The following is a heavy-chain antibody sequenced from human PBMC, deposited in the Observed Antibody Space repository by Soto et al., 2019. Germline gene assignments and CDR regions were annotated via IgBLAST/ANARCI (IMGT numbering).Heavy chain of an antibody. CDR2: INAGNGNT. D-gene: IGHD3-22*01. CDR1: GYTFTNYA. J-gene: IGHJ5*02. CDR3: ARDCYDSSGFQNDP. Sequence: ASVKVSCKASGYTFTNYAIHWVRQAPGQRLEWMGWINAGNGNTKYSQKFQGRVTITRDTSASTGYMELSGLRSEDTAVYYCARDCYDSSGFQNDPWGQGTLVTVSS. V-gene: IGHV1-3*01.